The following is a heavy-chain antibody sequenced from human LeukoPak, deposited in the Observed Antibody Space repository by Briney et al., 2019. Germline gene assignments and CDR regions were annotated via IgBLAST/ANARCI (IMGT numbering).Heavy chain of an antibody. D-gene: IGHD3-22*01. J-gene: IGHJ4*02. Sequence: ASVKVSCKASGYTFTSYGISWVRQAPGQGLEWMGWISAYNGNTNYAQKLQGRVTMTTDTSTSTAYMELRSLRSDDTAVYYCARDYYYDSSGYYAEDYWGQGTLVTVSS. CDR3: ARDYYYDSSGYYAEDY. CDR2: ISAYNGNT. V-gene: IGHV1-18*01. CDR1: GYTFTSYG.